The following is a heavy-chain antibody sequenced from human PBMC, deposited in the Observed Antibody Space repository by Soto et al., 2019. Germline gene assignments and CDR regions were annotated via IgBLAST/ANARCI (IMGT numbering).Heavy chain of an antibody. V-gene: IGHV1-69*13. CDR3: ARDGSLYDSSGYYYLY. CDR1: GGTFSRYA. D-gene: IGHD3-22*01. Sequence: SVKVSCKASGGTFSRYAISWVRQAPGQGLEWMGGIIPMFGKANYAQKFQGRVTITAGEATSTGYMELRSLKSEDTAVYYCARDGSLYDSSGYYYLYWGQGTLVTVSS. CDR2: IIPMFGKA. J-gene: IGHJ4*02.